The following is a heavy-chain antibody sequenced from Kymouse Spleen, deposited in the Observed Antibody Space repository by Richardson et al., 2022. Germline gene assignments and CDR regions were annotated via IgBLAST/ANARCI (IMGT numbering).Heavy chain of an antibody. Sequence: QVQLQQSGPGLVKPSQTLSLTCAISGDSVSSNSAAWNWIRQSPSRGLEWLGRTYYRSKWYNDYAVSVKSRITINPDTSKNQFSLQLNSVTPEDTAVYYCARVGVLLWFGELLGGWFDPWGQGTLVTVSS. V-gene: IGHV6-1*01. CDR2: TYYRSKWYN. D-gene: IGHD3-10*01. CDR3: ARVGVLLWFGELLGGWFDP. J-gene: IGHJ5*02. CDR1: GDSVSSNSAA.